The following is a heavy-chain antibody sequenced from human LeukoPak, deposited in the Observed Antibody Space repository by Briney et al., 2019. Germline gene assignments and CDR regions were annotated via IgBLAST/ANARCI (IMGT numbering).Heavy chain of an antibody. J-gene: IGHJ4*02. D-gene: IGHD3-3*01. CDR2: ISNDGSDK. V-gene: IGHV3-30-3*01. CDR3: AAFDGGGYYGSCFNC. Sequence: GRSLRLSCAASGFTFSSSAMHWVRQAPGKGLEWVALISNDGSDKYYADSVKGRFTISRHNSRNTLYLQMNSLRAEDTAVYYCAAFDGGGYYGSCFNCWGQGTLVTVSS. CDR1: GFTFSSSA.